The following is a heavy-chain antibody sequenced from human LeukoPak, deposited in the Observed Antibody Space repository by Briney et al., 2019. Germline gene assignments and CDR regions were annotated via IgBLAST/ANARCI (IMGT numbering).Heavy chain of an antibody. D-gene: IGHD5-18*01. J-gene: IGHJ3*02. CDR3: ARDWLGYSYGTFDI. V-gene: IGHV4-61*02. CDR2: IYTSGST. Sequence: SETLSLTCTVSGGSISSGSYYWSWIRQPAGKGLEWIGRIYTSGSTNYSPSLKSRVTISVDTSKNQFSLKLSSVTAADTAVYYCARDWLGYSYGTFDIWGQGTMVTVSS. CDR1: GGSISSGSYY.